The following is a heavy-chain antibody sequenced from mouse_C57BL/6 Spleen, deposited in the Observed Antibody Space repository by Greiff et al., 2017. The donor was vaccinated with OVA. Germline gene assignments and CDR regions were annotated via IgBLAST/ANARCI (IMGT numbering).Heavy chain of an antibody. J-gene: IGHJ2*01. Sequence: QVTLKVCGPGILQSSQTLSLTCSFSGFSLSTSGMGVSWIRQPSGKGLEWLAHIYWDDDKRHNPSLKSRPTISKDTSRNQVFLKITSVDAADTATYYCARRAPIYSDYDRGVYFDYWGQGTTLTVSS. CDR1: GFSLSTSGMG. D-gene: IGHD2-4*01. CDR3: ARRAPIYSDYDRGVYFDY. V-gene: IGHV8-12*01. CDR2: IYWDDDK.